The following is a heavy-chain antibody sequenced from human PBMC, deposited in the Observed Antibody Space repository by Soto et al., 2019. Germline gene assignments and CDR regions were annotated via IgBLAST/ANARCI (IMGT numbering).Heavy chain of an antibody. CDR1: GGTFNSYT. CDR3: ARAFEYSSSSVAFDI. V-gene: IGHV1-69*13. J-gene: IGHJ3*02. Sequence: ASVKVSCKASGGTFNSYTISWVRQAPGQGLKWMGGIIPIFGAANYAQKFQGRVTITADESTSTAYMELSSLRSEGTAVYYCARAFEYSSSSVAFDIWGHGTMVTVSS. D-gene: IGHD6-6*01. CDR2: IIPIFGAA.